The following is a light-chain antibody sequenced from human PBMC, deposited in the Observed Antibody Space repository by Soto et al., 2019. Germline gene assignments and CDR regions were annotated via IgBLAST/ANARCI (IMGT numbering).Light chain of an antibody. CDR3: CSYAGSYTVV. CDR1: SSDVGGYNY. CDR2: DVN. Sequence: QSVPTQPRSVSGSPGQSVTISCTGTSSDVGGYNYVSWYQQHPGKAPKLMFYDVNKRPSGVPDRFSGSKSGNTASLTISGLQAEDEADYYCCSYAGSYTVVFGGGTKVTVL. J-gene: IGLJ2*01. V-gene: IGLV2-11*01.